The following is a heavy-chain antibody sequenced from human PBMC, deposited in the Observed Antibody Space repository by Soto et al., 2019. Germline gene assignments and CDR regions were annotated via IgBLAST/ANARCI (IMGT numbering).Heavy chain of an antibody. D-gene: IGHD3-16*01. CDR1: GFTFSSYS. CDR2: ISSSSSYI. Sequence: EVQLVESGGGLVKPGGSLRLSCAASGFTFSSYSMNWVRQAPGKGLEWVSSISSSSSYIYYADSVKGRFTISRDNAKNSVYLQMNSLRDEDTAVYYCARNILGEFGYWGQGTLVTVSS. J-gene: IGHJ4*02. V-gene: IGHV3-21*01. CDR3: ARNILGEFGY.